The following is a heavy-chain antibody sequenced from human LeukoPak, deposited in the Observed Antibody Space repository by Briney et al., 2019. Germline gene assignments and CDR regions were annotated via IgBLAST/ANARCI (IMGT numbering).Heavy chain of an antibody. CDR2: ISYDGSNK. V-gene: IGHV3-30-3*01. CDR1: GFTFSSYA. J-gene: IGHJ3*02. CDR3: ARGDTVTDAFDI. D-gene: IGHD4-17*01. Sequence: GGSLRLSCAASGFTFSSYAMHWVRQAPGKGLEWVAVISYDGSNKYYADSVKGRFTISRDNSKNTLYLQMNSLRAEDTAVYYCARGDTVTDAFDIWGQGTMVTVSS.